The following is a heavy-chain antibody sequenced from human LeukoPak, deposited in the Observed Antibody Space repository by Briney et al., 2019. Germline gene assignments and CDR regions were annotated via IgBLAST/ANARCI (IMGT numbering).Heavy chain of an antibody. V-gene: IGHV4-39*07. CDR1: GGSISSSSYY. CDR3: AKGYCSSTSCLGSEYFQH. CDR2: IYYSGST. Sequence: SETLSLTCTVSGGSISSSSYYWGWIRQPPGKGLEWIGSIYYSGSTYYNPSLKSRVTISVDTSKNQFSLKLSSVTAADTAVYYCAKGYCSSTSCLGSEYFQHWGQGTLVTVSS. D-gene: IGHD2-2*01. J-gene: IGHJ1*01.